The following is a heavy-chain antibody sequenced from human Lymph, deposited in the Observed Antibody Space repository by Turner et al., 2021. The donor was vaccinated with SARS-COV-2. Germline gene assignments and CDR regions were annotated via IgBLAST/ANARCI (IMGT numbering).Heavy chain of an antibody. CDR3: ARDIPTTADYFDY. CDR2: ISSSSSYI. CDR1: GFTFSTYS. J-gene: IGHJ4*02. V-gene: IGHV3-21*01. D-gene: IGHD4-17*01. Sequence: EVQLVESGGGLVKPGGSLRLSCAASGFTFSTYSMNWLRQAPGKGLEWIASISSSSSYIYDADSVKGRFTISRDDAKNSLYLQMNSLRAEDTAVYYCARDIPTTADYFDYWGQGTLVTVSS.